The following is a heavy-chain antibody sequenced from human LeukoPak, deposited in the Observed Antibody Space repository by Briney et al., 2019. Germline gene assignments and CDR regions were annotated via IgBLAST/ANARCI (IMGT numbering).Heavy chain of an antibody. D-gene: IGHD2-15*01. CDR2: IRDKANSYTT. Sequence: GGSLRLSCAASGFTFSDHYMDWVRQAPGKGLEWVGRIRDKANSYTTEYAASVTGGFTISRDDSKNSLFLQMSSLKTEDTAVYYCARVRGRDSPDFDYWGQGTLVTVSS. V-gene: IGHV3-72*01. J-gene: IGHJ4*02. CDR1: GFTFSDHY. CDR3: ARVRGRDSPDFDY.